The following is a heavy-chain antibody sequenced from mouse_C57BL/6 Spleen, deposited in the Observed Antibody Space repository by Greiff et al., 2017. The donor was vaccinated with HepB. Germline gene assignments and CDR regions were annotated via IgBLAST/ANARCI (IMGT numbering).Heavy chain of an antibody. J-gene: IGHJ3*01. CDR1: GFTFSDYY. V-gene: IGHV5-16*01. D-gene: IGHD2-5*01. Sequence: EVNVVESEGGLVQPGSSMKLSCTASGFTFSDYYMAWVRQVPEKGLEWVANINYDGSSTYYLDSLKSRFIISRDNAKNILYLQMSSLKSEDTATYYCARDRAYYSNSAWFAYWGQGTLVTVSA. CDR3: ARDRAYYSNSAWFAY. CDR2: INYDGSST.